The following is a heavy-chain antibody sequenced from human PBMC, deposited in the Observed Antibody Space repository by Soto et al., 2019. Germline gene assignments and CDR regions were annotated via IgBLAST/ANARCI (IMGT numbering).Heavy chain of an antibody. CDR2: IHHSGST. CDR3: GRAGRRSGIRYYYYDMDT. J-gene: IGHJ6*02. V-gene: IGHV4-4*02. CDR1: GGSISSNNW. D-gene: IGHD1-26*01. Sequence: QVLLQESGPGPVKPSGTLSLTCAVSGGSISSNNWWSWVRQAPGKGLEWIGEIHHSGSTNYNPSLRSRVTIAVDKSNNKSTVKLTSFPAADTAVYYCGRAGRRSGIRYYYYDMDTLAQRTA.